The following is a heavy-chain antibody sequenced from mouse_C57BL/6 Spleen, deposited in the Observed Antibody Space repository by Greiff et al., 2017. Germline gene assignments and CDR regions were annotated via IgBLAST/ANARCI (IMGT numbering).Heavy chain of an antibody. CDR3: APYYSNDEGLAY. Sequence: EVQLQQSGAELVKPGASVKLSCTASGFNIKDYYMHWVKQRTEQGLEWIGRIDPEDGDTKYAPKFQGKATITADTSSNTAYLQLRSLTSEDTAVYYCAPYYSNDEGLAYWGQGTLVTVSA. V-gene: IGHV14-2*01. J-gene: IGHJ3*01. D-gene: IGHD2-5*01. CDR2: IDPEDGDT. CDR1: GFNIKDYY.